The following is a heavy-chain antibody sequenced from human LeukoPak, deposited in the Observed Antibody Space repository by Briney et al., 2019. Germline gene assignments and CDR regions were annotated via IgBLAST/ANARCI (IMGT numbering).Heavy chain of an antibody. CDR3: AKDRYSYGRYYFDY. D-gene: IGHD5-18*01. V-gene: IGHV3-9*01. J-gene: IGHJ4*02. CDR2: ISWNSGSI. Sequence: GGSLRLSCAASGFTFDDYAMHWVRQAPGKGLEGVSGISWNSGSIVYADSVKGRFTISRDDAKNSLYLQMNSLRAEDTALYYCAKDRYSYGRYYFDYWGQGTLVTVSS. CDR1: GFTFDDYA.